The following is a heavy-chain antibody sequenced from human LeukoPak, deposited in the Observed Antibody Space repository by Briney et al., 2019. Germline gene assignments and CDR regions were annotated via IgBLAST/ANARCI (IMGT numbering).Heavy chain of an antibody. CDR3: AHMGESTWFGP. D-gene: IGHD3-16*01. J-gene: IGHJ5*02. CDR1: GFSLHTRGVS. V-gene: IGHV2-5*01. Sequence: ESGPTLVKPTQTLTLTCTFSGFSLHTRGVSLSWVRQPPGKALEWLALIYWNDDKRYSPSLKTRLTITKDTSKNQVVLALTNMDPVDTATYYCAHMGESTWFGPWGQGTLVTVSS. CDR2: IYWNDDK.